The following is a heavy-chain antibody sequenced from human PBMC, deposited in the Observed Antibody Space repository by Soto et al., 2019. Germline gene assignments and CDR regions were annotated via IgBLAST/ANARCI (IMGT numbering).Heavy chain of an antibody. Sequence: GGSLRLSCAASGFTFSSYGMHWVRQAPGKGLEWVAVISYDGSNKYYADSVKGRFTISRDNSKNTLYLQMNSLRAEDTAVYYCAKAKIYYYDSSGLDAFDIWGQGTMVTVSS. CDR3: AKAKIYYYDSSGLDAFDI. D-gene: IGHD3-22*01. V-gene: IGHV3-30*18. J-gene: IGHJ3*02. CDR1: GFTFSSYG. CDR2: ISYDGSNK.